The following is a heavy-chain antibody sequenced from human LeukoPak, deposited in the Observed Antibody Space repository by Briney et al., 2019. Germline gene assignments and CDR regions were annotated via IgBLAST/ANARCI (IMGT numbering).Heavy chain of an antibody. CDR1: GYTFTSYA. J-gene: IGHJ4*02. Sequence: ASVKVSCKASGYTFTSYAMHWVRQAPGQRLEWMGWINAGNGNTKCSQKFQGRVTITRDTSASTAYMELSSLRSEDTAVYYCARVAYYDSSGYREYYFDYWGQGTLVTVSS. CDR2: INAGNGNT. CDR3: ARVAYYDSSGYREYYFDY. V-gene: IGHV1-3*01. D-gene: IGHD3-22*01.